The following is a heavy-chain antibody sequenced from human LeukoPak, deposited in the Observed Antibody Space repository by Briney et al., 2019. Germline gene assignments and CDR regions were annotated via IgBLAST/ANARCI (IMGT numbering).Heavy chain of an antibody. D-gene: IGHD3-22*01. CDR3: ARDRGLDYYDSSGYPTA. V-gene: IGHV1-46*01. Sequence: ASVKVSCKASGYTFTSYYMHWVRQAPGQGLEWMGIINPSGGSTSYAQKFQGRVTMTRDMSTSTVYMELSSLRSEDTAVYYCARDRGLDYYDSSGYPTAWGQGTLVTVSS. CDR2: INPSGGST. CDR1: GYTFTSYY. J-gene: IGHJ4*02.